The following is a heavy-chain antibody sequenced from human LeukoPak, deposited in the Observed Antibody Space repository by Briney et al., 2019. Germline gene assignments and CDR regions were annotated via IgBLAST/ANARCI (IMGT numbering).Heavy chain of an antibody. J-gene: IGHJ4*02. V-gene: IGHV3-20*04. CDR1: GFTFDYYG. Sequence: GGSLSLSCAASGFTFDYYGMSWVRQAPGKGLEWVSGINWNGGSTDYADSVRGRFTISRDNAKNSLYLQMNSLRAEDTALYYCARGRRRGFGIAVAGSGGYWGQGTLVTVSS. CDR2: INWNGGST. D-gene: IGHD6-19*01. CDR3: ARGRRRGFGIAVAGSGGY.